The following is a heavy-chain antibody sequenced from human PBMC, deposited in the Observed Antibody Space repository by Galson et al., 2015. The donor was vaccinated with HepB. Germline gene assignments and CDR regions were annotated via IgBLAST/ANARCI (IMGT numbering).Heavy chain of an antibody. CDR2: ISYDGSNK. CDR1: GFTFSSYG. V-gene: IGHV3-30*18. CDR3: AKGFGYSYGYLTDY. J-gene: IGHJ4*02. Sequence: SLRLSCAASGFTFSSYGMHWVRQAPGKGLEWVAVISYDGSNKYYADSVKGRFTISRDNSKNTLYLQMNSLRAEDTAVYYCAKGFGYSYGYLTDYWGQGTLVTVSS. D-gene: IGHD5-18*01.